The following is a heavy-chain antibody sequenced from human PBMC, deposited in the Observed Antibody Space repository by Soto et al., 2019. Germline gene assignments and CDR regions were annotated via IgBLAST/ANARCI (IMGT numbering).Heavy chain of an antibody. V-gene: IGHV5-51*01. CDR3: GRVRINDGDGYFDS. CDR2: IYPDDSDT. D-gene: IGHD3-16*01. Sequence: ESLIISSTTSGYSFTSYWIGRVRPIRGKGLEWMGMIYPDDSDTRYSPSFQGQVTISADKSIYTAYLQWTSLKASDSAMYYCGRVRINDGDGYFDSWGQGALCTVSS. CDR1: GYSFTSYW. J-gene: IGHJ4*02.